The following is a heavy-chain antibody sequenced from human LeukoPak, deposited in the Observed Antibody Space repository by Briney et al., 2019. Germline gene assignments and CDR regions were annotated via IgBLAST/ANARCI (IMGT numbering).Heavy chain of an antibody. CDR1: GGTFSSYA. Sequence: GASVKVSCKASGGTFSSYAISWVRQAPGQGLEWMGGIIPIFGTANYAQKFQGRATITADKSTSTAYMELSSLRSEDTAVYYCARATVEMATIDYWGQGTLVTVSS. CDR2: IIPIFGTA. D-gene: IGHD5-24*01. CDR3: ARATVEMATIDY. J-gene: IGHJ4*02. V-gene: IGHV1-69*06.